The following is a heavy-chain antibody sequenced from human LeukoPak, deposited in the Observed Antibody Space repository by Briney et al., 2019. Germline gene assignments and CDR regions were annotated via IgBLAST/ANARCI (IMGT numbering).Heavy chain of an antibody. V-gene: IGHV4-59*01. CDR2: IYYSGST. Sequence: SETLSLTCTVSGGSISSYYWSWIRQPPGKGLEWIGYIYYSGSTNYNPSLKSRVTISVDTSKNQFSLKLSSVTAADTAVYYCAKVPFYGADGWFDPWGQGTLVTVSS. CDR1: GGSISSYY. CDR3: AKVPFYGADGWFDP. J-gene: IGHJ5*02. D-gene: IGHD4-17*01.